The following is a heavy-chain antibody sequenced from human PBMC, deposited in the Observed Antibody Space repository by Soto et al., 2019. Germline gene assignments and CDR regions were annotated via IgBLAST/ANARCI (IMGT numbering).Heavy chain of an antibody. CDR3: AREVAADGTYREDVVDI. D-gene: IGHD6-13*01. CDR1: GGTFSNHA. Sequence: QVHLVQSGAEVKKPGSSVKVSCKAPGGTFSNHAINWVRQAPGQGLEWMGRIIPIFTTTNYAQKFQGRVTMTADESTITAYMELSRLKHDDTAVYYCAREVAADGTYREDVVDIWGQGTLVTVSS. CDR2: IIPIFTTT. V-gene: IGHV1-69*12. J-gene: IGHJ3*02.